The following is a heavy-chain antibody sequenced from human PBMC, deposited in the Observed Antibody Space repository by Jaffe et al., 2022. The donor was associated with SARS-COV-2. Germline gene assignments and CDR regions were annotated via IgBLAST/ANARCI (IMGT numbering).Heavy chain of an antibody. CDR1: GFTFSSYA. J-gene: IGHJ6*02. Sequence: EVQLVESGGGLVQPGGSLRLSCAASGFTFSSYAMHWVRQAPGKGLEYVSAISSNGGSTYYANSVKGRFTISRDNSKNTLYLQMGSLRAEDMAVYYCAREGDGSGSYYYYYGMDVWGQGTTVTVSS. V-gene: IGHV3-64*01. D-gene: IGHD3-10*01. CDR3: AREGDGSGSYYYYYGMDV. CDR2: ISSNGGST.